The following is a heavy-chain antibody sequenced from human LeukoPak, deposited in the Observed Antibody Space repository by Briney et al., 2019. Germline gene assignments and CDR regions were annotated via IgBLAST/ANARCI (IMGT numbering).Heavy chain of an antibody. CDR2: INPNGGRT. CDR1: ENTFTNYY. CDR3: ARVIAVAGSRAFDP. Sequence: ASVKVSCKASENTFTNYYMHWLRQSPGQGLEWLGIINPNGGRTAYAQNFQGRVTMTRDTSTTTVYLELSSLRSEDTAVYYCARVIAVAGSRAFDPWGQGTLVTVSS. V-gene: IGHV1-46*01. D-gene: IGHD6-19*01. J-gene: IGHJ5*02.